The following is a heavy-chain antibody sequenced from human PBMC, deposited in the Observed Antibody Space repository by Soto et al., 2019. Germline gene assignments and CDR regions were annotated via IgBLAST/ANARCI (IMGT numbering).Heavy chain of an antibody. CDR1: GFSLSNAKMG. CDR2: IFSNDEK. D-gene: IGHD6-19*01. Sequence: QVTLKESGPVLVKPTETLTLTCTVSGFSLSNAKMGVSWIRHPPGKALEWLAHIFSNDEKSYSTSLKSRLTLSKDTSKSQVVLTMTNMDPVDTATYYCARISSGWDFVYWYFDLWGRGTLVTVSS. CDR3: ARISSGWDFVYWYFDL. J-gene: IGHJ2*01. V-gene: IGHV2-26*01.